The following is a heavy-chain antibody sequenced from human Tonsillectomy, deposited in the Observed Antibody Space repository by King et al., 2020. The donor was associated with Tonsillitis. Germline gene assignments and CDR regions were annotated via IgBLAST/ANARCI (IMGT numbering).Heavy chain of an antibody. CDR2: IYYSGST. D-gene: IGHD1-26*01. V-gene: IGHV4-59*01. Sequence: VQLQESGPGLVKPSETLSLTCTVSGGSISGYYWSWIRQPPGKGLEWIGYIYYSGSTNYNPSLKSRVTMSVDTSKNQFSLKLSSVTAADTAVYYCASLSQSGTNSGDYYYYYYMAVWGKGTTVTVSS. CDR3: ASLSQSGTNSGDYYYYYYMAV. J-gene: IGHJ6*03. CDR1: GGSISGYY.